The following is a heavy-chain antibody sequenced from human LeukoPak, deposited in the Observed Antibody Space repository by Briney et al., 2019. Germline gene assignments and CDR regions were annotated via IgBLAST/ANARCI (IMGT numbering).Heavy chain of an antibody. J-gene: IGHJ4*02. Sequence: GGSLRLSCAASGFTFSSYWMSWVRQAPGKGLEWVSAISGSGGSTYYADSVKGRFTISRDNSKNTLYLQMNSLRAEDTAVYYCAKDTRYSSSWPTSHYDYWGQGTLVTVSS. V-gene: IGHV3-23*01. CDR1: GFTFSSYW. D-gene: IGHD6-13*01. CDR2: ISGSGGST. CDR3: AKDTRYSSSWPTSHYDY.